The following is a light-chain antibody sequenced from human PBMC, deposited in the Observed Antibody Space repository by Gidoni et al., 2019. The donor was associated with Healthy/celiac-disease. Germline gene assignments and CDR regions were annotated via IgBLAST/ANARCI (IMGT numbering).Light chain of an antibody. CDR1: NIGSKS. J-gene: IGLJ3*02. V-gene: IGLV3-21*02. Sequence: SYVLTQPPSVSVAPGQTARITCEGNNIGSKSVHWYQQKPGQAPVLVVYDDSGRPSGIPERFSGSNSGNTATLTISRVEAGDEADYYCQVWDSSSDHWVFGGGTKLTVL. CDR2: DDS. CDR3: QVWDSSSDHWV.